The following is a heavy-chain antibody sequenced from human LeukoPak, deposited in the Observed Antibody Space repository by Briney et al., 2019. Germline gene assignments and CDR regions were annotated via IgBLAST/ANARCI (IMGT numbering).Heavy chain of an antibody. CDR2: INPNSGGT. CDR3: ARGVGGSYYFDY. Sequence: ASVKVSCKASGYTFTDYYMHWVRQAPGQGLEWMGWINPNSGGTNYAQKFQGRVTMTRDTSISTAYMELSRLRSDDTAVYYCARGVGGSYYFDYWGQGTLVTVSS. CDR1: GYTFTDYY. J-gene: IGHJ4*02. D-gene: IGHD1-26*01. V-gene: IGHV1-2*02.